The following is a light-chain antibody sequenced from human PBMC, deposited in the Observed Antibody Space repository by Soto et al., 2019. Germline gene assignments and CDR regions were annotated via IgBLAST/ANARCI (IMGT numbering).Light chain of an antibody. J-gene: IGKJ1*01. CDR1: QSISSW. CDR2: EAS. Sequence: EIQMTQSPSTLSASVGDRVTITCRASQSISSWLAWYQQEPGKAPKLLIYEASSLATGVPSRFSGSGSGTDFTLTISSLQPDDFATYYCQHYNSYSEAFGQGTKVDIK. V-gene: IGKV1-5*03. CDR3: QHYNSYSEA.